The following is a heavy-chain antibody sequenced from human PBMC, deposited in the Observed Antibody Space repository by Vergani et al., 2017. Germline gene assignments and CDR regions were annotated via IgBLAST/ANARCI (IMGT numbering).Heavy chain of an antibody. CDR3: ARGYCSGGSCYSGYYYMDV. J-gene: IGHJ6*03. V-gene: IGHV3-48*01. D-gene: IGHD2-15*01. Sequence: EVQLVESGGGLVQPGGSLRLSCAASGFTFSSYSMNWVRQAPGKGLEWVSYISSSSSTIYYADSVKGRFTISRDNAKNSLYLQMNSLRAEDTAVYYCARGYCSGGSCYSGYYYMDVWGKGTTVTVSS. CDR1: GFTFSSYS. CDR2: ISSSSSTI.